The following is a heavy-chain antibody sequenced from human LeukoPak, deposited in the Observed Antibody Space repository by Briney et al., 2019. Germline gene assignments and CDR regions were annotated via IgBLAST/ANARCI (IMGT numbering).Heavy chain of an antibody. Sequence: LTGGSLRLSCAASGGSFGSACMHWVRQAPGKGLEWMAFISHDGSTKLYADSVKGRFTISRDNSKNTMFLQMNSLRPEDTAVYFCAKDGGNYYIDYWGQGTLVTVSS. CDR1: GGSFGSAC. CDR3: AKDGGNYYIDY. J-gene: IGHJ4*02. CDR2: ISHDGSTK. D-gene: IGHD4-23*01. V-gene: IGHV3-30*18.